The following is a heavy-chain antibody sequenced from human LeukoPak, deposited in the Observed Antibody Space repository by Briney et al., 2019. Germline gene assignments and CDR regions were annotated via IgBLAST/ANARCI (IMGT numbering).Heavy chain of an antibody. CDR3: AKNRDSSDYPRDFDY. V-gene: IGHV3-30*02. J-gene: IGHJ4*02. Sequence: GGSLRLSCAASRFTFSSYGMHWVRQTPGKGPEWVAFIRHDGSYQQYADSVKGRFTVSRDNSKDTVYLQMNSLRTEGTAVYYCAKNRDSSDYPRDFDYWGQGTLVTVSS. CDR2: IRHDGSYQ. CDR1: RFTFSSYG. D-gene: IGHD6-19*01.